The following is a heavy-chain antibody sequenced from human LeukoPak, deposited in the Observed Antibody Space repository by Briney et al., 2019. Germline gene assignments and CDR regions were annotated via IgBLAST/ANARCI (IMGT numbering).Heavy chain of an antibody. V-gene: IGHV4-59*01. J-gene: IGHJ4*02. CDR1: GGSISSYY. Sequence: SETLSLTCTVSGGSISSYYWSWIRQPPGKGLEWIGYIYYSGSTNYNPSLKSRVTISVDTSKNQFSLKLSSVTAADTAVYYCAMYTGSTGGYWGQGTLVTVSS. D-gene: IGHD1-26*01. CDR3: AMYTGSTGGY. CDR2: IYYSGST.